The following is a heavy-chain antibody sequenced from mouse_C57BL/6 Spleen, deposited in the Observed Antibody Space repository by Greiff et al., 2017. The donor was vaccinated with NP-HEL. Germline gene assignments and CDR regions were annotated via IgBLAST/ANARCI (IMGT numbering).Heavy chain of an antibody. J-gene: IGHJ2*01. V-gene: IGHV5-4*01. D-gene: IGHD1-1*01. CDR3: ARESTTVVATSYCDY. CDR2: ISDGGSYT. Sequence: DVQLVESGGGLVKPGGSLKLSCAASGFTFSSYAMSWVRQTPEKRLEWVATISDGGSYTYYPDNVKGRFTISRDNAKNNLYLQMSHLKSEDTAMYYCARESTTVVATSYCDYWGQGTTLTVSS. CDR1: GFTFSSYA.